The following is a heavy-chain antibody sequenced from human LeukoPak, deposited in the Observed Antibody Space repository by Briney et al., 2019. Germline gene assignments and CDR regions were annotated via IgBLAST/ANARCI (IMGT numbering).Heavy chain of an antibody. CDR3: ARDRDYGSGSYYFDY. D-gene: IGHD3-10*01. Sequence: SVKVSCKASGGTFSSYAISWVRQAPGQGLEWIGRIIPIFGTANYAQKFQGRVTITTDESTSTAYMELSSLRSEDTAVYYCARDRDYGSGSYYFDYWGQGTLVTVSS. V-gene: IGHV1-69*05. CDR1: GGTFSSYA. CDR2: IIPIFGTA. J-gene: IGHJ4*02.